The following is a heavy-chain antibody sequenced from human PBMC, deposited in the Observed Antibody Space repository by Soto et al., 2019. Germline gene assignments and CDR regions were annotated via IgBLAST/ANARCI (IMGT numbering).Heavy chain of an antibody. CDR2: FNRDGSEK. J-gene: IGHJ4*02. CDR1: GFTFSNYA. V-gene: IGHV3-7*01. D-gene: IGHD6-13*01. CDR3: ARAQQLVFDY. Sequence: GGSLRLSCTASGFTFSNYAMSWVRQAPGKGLEWVSTFNRDGSEKYYVDSVKGRFTISRDNAKNSLYLQMNSLRAEDTAVYYCARAQQLVFDYWGQGTLVTVSS.